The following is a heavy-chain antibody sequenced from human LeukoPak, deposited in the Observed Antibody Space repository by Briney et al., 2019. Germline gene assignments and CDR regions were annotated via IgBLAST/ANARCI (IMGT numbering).Heavy chain of an antibody. J-gene: IGHJ4*02. CDR2: IYPGNSDT. V-gene: IGHV5-51*01. Sequence: GGSLKISCKGSGYSFTSYWIGWVRQMPGKGLEWMGIIYPGNSDTRYSPSFQGQVTISADKSISTAYLQWSSLKASDTAMYYCARSPPGYSSSWTTPFDYWGQGTLVTVSS. CDR3: ARSPPGYSSSWTTPFDY. CDR1: GYSFTSYW. D-gene: IGHD6-13*01.